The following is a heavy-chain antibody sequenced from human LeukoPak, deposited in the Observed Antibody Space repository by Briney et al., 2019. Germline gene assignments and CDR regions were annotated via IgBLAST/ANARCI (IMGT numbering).Heavy chain of an antibody. CDR1: GYSITSYW. V-gene: IGHV5-51*01. CDR2: INPDDSDT. Sequence: KPGESLQICCMCSGYSITSYWIGCVRPLPGEGLEWRGIINPDDSDTKYSPSLQGQVTIPADKSFSTAYLQWTSLTASDSAMYYWAGREGSGIYLIDYWGQGTLVTVSP. J-gene: IGHJ4*02. D-gene: IGHD3-10*01. CDR3: AGREGSGIYLIDY.